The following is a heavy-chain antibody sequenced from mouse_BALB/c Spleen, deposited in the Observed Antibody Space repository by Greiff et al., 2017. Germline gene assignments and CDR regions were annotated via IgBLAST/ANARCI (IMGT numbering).Heavy chain of an antibody. Sequence: QVQLQQPGAELVKPGASVKLSCKASGYTFTSYYMYWVKQRPGQGLEWIGGINPSNGGTNFNEKFKSKATLTVDKSSSTAYMQLSSLTSEDSAVYYCTRSYGNYAWFAYWGQGTLVTVSA. V-gene: IGHV1S81*02. J-gene: IGHJ3*01. CDR3: TRSYGNYAWFAY. CDR1: GYTFTSYY. CDR2: INPSNGGT. D-gene: IGHD2-10*02.